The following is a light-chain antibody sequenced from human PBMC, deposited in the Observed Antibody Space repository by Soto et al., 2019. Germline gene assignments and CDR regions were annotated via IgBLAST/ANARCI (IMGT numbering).Light chain of an antibody. CDR2: DAS. J-gene: IGKJ5*01. CDR3: QQYSHLIP. V-gene: IGKV1-33*01. Sequence: IRMSHSASALSASVLDRVTITYQAIQDISDVLNWYQQQPGKAPKVLIYDASNLETGVPSRFSGSGSGTDFTFTISSLQPEDIATYYCQQYSHLIPFGQGTRLEIK. CDR1: QDISDV.